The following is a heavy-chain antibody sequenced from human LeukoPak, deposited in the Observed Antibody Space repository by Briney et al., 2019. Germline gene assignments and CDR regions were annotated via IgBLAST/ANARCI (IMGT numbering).Heavy chain of an antibody. Sequence: SETLSLTCTVSGGSISSYYWSWIRQPPGKGLEWIGYIYTSGSTNYNPSLKSRATISVDTSKNQFSLKLSSVTAADTAVYYCARRSAAAGYHDYWGQGTLVTVSS. D-gene: IGHD6-13*01. J-gene: IGHJ4*02. CDR1: GGSISSYY. CDR2: IYTSGST. V-gene: IGHV4-4*09. CDR3: ARRSAAAGYHDY.